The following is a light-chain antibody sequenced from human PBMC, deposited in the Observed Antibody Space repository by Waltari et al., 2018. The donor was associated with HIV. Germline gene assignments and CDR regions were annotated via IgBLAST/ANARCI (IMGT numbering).Light chain of an antibody. CDR3: HHYNNWRET. CDR1: QSVNSN. V-gene: IGKV3-15*01. CDR2: GTS. Sequence: EIPMTQSPATLSVSPGERATLSSRASQSVNSNLAWYQQKPGQTPRLLIYGTSTRATDIPARFSGSGSGTEFTLTISSLQSEDFAVYYCHHYNNWRETFGQGTKVEIK. J-gene: IGKJ1*01.